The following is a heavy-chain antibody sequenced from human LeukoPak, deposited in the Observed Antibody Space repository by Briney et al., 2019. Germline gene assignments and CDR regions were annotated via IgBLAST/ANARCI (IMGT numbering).Heavy chain of an antibody. V-gene: IGHV4-34*01. J-gene: IGHJ4*02. CDR1: GGSFSGYY. D-gene: IGHD6-13*01. CDR3: ARGVGIAASQFFGY. Sequence: SETLSLTCAVYGGSFSGYYWSWIRQPPGKGLEWIGEINHSGSTNYNPSLKGRVTISVDTSKNQFSLKLSSVTAADTAVYYCARGVGIAASQFFGYWGQGTLVTVSS. CDR2: INHSGST.